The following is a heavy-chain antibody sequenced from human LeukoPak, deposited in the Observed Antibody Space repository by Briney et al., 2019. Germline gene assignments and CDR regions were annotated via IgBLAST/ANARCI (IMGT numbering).Heavy chain of an antibody. CDR3: ARVKGYCSSTGCAEGYYFDY. V-gene: IGHV4-31*03. Sequence: SETLSLTCTVSGGSISSGGYYWSWIRQHPGKGLEWIGYIYYSGSTYYNPSLKSRVTISVDTSKNQFSLKLSSVTAADTAVYYCARVKGYCSSTGCAEGYYFDYWGQGTLVTVSS. CDR1: GGSISSGGYY. J-gene: IGHJ4*02. CDR2: IYYSGST. D-gene: IGHD2-2*01.